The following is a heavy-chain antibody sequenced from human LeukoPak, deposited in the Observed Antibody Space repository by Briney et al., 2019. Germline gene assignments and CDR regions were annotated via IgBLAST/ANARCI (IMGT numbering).Heavy chain of an antibody. Sequence: GGSLRLSCAVSGFSVTNNYMSWVRQAPGKGLEWVSVFYVGGATYYADSVKGRFTISRDNSKNTLDLQMNSLTAEDTAVYYCANRGGGAKYFEYWGQGTLVTVSS. CDR3: ANRGGGAKYFEY. D-gene: IGHD4/OR15-4a*01. CDR2: FYVGGAT. CDR1: GFSVTNNY. V-gene: IGHV3-53*01. J-gene: IGHJ4*02.